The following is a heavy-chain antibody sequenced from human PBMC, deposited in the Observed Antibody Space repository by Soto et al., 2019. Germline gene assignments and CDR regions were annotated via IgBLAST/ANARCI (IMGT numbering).Heavy chain of an antibody. CDR3: ASRRPSHASQSSKFEL. D-gene: IGHD3-10*01. CDR1: GGSISSSNYY. J-gene: IGHJ5*02. CDR2: IYYTGST. V-gene: IGHV4-39*01. Sequence: PSETLSLTCTVSGGSISSSNYYWGWIREPPGKGLEWIGTIYYTGSTSYNPALESRLTISVHTSKNQFSMRLTSVTAAYAAVYYSASRRPSHASQSSKFELWCQRTLIAVS.